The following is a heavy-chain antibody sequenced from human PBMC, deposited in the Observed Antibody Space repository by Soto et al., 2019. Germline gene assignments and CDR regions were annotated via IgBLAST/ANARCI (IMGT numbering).Heavy chain of an antibody. CDR1: GFTFSSYA. J-gene: IGHJ4*02. Sequence: HPGGSLRLSCAASGFTFSSYAMSWVRQAPGKGLEWVSAISGSGGSTYYADSVKGRFTFSRVNSKNTLFLQMNSLRAEDTAVYYCARRHYYFDYWGQGTLVTVAS. CDR2: ISGSGGST. CDR3: ARRHYYFDY. V-gene: IGHV3-23*01.